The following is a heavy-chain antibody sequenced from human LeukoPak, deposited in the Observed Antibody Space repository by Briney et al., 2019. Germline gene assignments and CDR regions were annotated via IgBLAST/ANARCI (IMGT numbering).Heavy chain of an antibody. CDR1: GFTISSSG. V-gene: IGHV3-30*02. Sequence: GGSLRLSCVASGFTISSSGMYWVRQAPGKGLVWVSFIHYDGTNKYYADSVKGRFTISRDNSKNTLYLQMNSLRGEDTAVYYCAKGPYYYMDVWGKGTTVTVSS. J-gene: IGHJ6*03. CDR2: IHYDGTNK. CDR3: AKGPYYYMDV.